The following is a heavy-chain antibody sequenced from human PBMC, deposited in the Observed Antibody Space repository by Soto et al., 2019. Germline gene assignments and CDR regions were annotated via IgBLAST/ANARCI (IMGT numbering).Heavy chain of an antibody. CDR2: ISGSGGST. Sequence: GVSLRLSCAASRLTFSSYAMSCVRQAPGKGLEWVSAISGSGGSTYYADSVKGRFTISRDNSKNTLYLQMNSLTAEDTAVYYCAKDHGMDVWGQGTTVTVSS. J-gene: IGHJ6*02. CDR3: AKDHGMDV. V-gene: IGHV3-23*01. CDR1: RLTFSSYA.